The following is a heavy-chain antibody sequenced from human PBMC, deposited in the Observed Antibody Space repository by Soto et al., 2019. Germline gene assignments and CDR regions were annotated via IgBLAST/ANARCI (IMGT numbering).Heavy chain of an antibody. D-gene: IGHD3-10*01. CDR2: IYYSGST. J-gene: IGHJ4*02. Sequence: QVQLQESGPGLVKPSQTLSLTCTVSVGSISSGGYYWSWIRQHPGKGLEWIGYIYYSGSTYYNPSLKSRVTIAVDTSKNQFSLKLSSVTAADTAVYYCARVVGGTMVRGGYYFDYWGQGTLVTVSS. V-gene: IGHV4-31*03. CDR3: ARVVGGTMVRGGYYFDY. CDR1: VGSISSGGYY.